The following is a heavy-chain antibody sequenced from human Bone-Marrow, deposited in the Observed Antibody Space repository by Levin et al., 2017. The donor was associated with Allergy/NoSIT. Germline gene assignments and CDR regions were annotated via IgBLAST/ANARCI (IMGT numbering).Heavy chain of an antibody. CDR1: GFPFGTHG. J-gene: IGHJ4*02. CDR3: ARDWFRQPRYYFDY. CDR2: IWYDGSNK. D-gene: IGHD3-10*01. V-gene: IGHV3-33*01. Sequence: GESLKISCAASGFPFGTHGMHWVRQAPGKGLEWVAVIWYDGSNKYYADSVKGRFTISRDNSKNTLDLQMNSLRAEDTAVYYCARDWFRQPRYYFDYWGQGTLVTVSS.